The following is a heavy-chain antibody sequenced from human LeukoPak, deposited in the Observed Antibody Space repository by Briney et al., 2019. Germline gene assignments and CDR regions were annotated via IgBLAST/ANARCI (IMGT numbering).Heavy chain of an antibody. J-gene: IGHJ6*02. CDR3: AKDILYGSGSYYYYGVDV. CDR1: GFTFDDYA. D-gene: IGHD3-10*01. Sequence: GGSLRLSCAASGFTFDDYAMHWVRQAPGKGLEWVSGISWNSGSIGYADSVKGRFTISRDNAKNSLYLQMNSLRAEDTALYYCAKDILYGSGSYYYYGVDVWGQGTTVTVSS. CDR2: ISWNSGSI. V-gene: IGHV3-9*01.